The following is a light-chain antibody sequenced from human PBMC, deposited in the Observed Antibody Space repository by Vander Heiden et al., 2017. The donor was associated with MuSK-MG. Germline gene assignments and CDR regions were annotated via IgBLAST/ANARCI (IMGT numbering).Light chain of an antibody. J-gene: IGLJ3*02. CDR3: PSYRRTNTWV. V-gene: IGLV2-14*03. CDR2: DVS. Sequence: QSALTQPASVSGSPVQSITISCTGTSGDVGDYTYVSWYHHHPGKFPTPILHDVSRRPAGVADRFSGSKSGNTTSPTISVLKADDDADYYCPSYRRTNTWVFGGGTKGTVL. CDR1: SGDVGDYTY.